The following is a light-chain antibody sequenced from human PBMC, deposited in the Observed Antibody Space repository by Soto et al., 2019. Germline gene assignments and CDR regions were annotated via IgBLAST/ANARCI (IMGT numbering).Light chain of an antibody. CDR3: QKYDSAPFT. Sequence: DIQMTQSPSSLSASVGDRVTVTCRASQGIFNYLAWYQQKPGKVPKVLIYAASTLQSGVPSRFSGSGSGTDFTLTISILQPEDVATYYWQKYDSAPFTFGPGTKWIS. CDR2: AAS. CDR1: QGIFNY. J-gene: IGKJ3*01. V-gene: IGKV1-27*01.